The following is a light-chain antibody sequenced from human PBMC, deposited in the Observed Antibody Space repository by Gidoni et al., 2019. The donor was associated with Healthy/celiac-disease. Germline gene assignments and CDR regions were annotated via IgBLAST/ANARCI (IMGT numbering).Light chain of an antibody. CDR1: QSVSSSY. CDR2: GAS. V-gene: IGKV3-20*01. J-gene: IGKJ1*01. Sequence: EIVLPQSPGTLSLSPGDRATLSCRASQSVSSSYLAWYQPKPGQAPRRLIYGASSRATGIPDRLSGSGSGTDFTLTISRLEPEDFAVYYCQQYGSSWTFGQGTKVEIK. CDR3: QQYGSSWT.